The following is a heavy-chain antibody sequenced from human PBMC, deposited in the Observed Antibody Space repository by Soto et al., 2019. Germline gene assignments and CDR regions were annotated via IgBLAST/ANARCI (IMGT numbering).Heavy chain of an antibody. CDR1: GFTFDSYI. J-gene: IGHJ4*02. CDR3: AIVGAGWLPFYLDY. V-gene: IGHV3-21*01. CDR2: ISSSSSYI. D-gene: IGHD6-19*01. Sequence: GPLTLSCAAFGFTFDSYILHWVLLAPGKGLEWVSSISSSSSYIYYSDSGRGRFTISRDNAKNPLYLQMNSLRAEDTAVYYCAIVGAGWLPFYLDYWGQGTLVTVSS.